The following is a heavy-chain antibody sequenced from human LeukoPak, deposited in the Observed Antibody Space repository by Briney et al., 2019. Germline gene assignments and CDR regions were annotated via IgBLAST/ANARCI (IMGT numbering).Heavy chain of an antibody. Sequence: PGGSLPLTFAASGFTFISYPMSWVRQAPEKGLEWVSTISGSGGGTYYADSVKGRFTISRDDSKNTLYLQMNSLRAEDTAVYYCAKDLGRYRNNYFDYGGQGTLVTVSS. J-gene: IGHJ4*02. CDR1: GFTFISYP. CDR2: ISGSGGGT. D-gene: IGHD1-26*01. CDR3: AKDLGRYRNNYFDY. V-gene: IGHV3-23*01.